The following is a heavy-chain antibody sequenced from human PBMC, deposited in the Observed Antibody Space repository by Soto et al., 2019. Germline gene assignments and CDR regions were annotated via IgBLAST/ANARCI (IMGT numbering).Heavy chain of an antibody. Sequence: GGSLRLSCAASGFTFSSYGMHWVRQAPGKGLEWVAVISYDGSNKYYADSVKGRFTISRDNSKNTLYLQMNSLRAEDTAVYYCAKGWAAAGTDYWGQGTLVTVSS. CDR2: ISYDGSNK. CDR3: AKGWAAAGTDY. CDR1: GFTFSSYG. D-gene: IGHD6-13*01. J-gene: IGHJ4*02. V-gene: IGHV3-30*18.